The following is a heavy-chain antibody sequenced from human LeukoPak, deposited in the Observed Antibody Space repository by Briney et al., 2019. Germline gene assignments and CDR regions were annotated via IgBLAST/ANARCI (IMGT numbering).Heavy chain of an antibody. CDR1: GNTFTNYG. J-gene: IGHJ4*02. Sequence: ASVKVSCKASGNTFTNYGISWVRQAPGRGPEWMGWISANNDDTYYSQNFQGRITITTDTVTSTAYMELRSLGSDDTAVFYCARQDKWSYAINSWGQGTLVTLSS. CDR3: ARQDKWSYAINS. D-gene: IGHD3-16*01. V-gene: IGHV1-18*01. CDR2: ISANNDDT.